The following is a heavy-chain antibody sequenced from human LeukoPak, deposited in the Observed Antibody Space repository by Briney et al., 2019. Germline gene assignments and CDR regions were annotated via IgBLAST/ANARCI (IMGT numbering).Heavy chain of an antibody. D-gene: IGHD3-3*02. CDR2: IWNDGDNK. Sequence: GGSLRLSCAASGFRFSSYGMHWVRQAPGKGLEWVAFIWNDGDNKYYADSVKGRFTISRDNSKNTLSLQMNSLGAEDTAVYYCSTEMSSEHIFWGQGTLVTVSS. J-gene: IGHJ4*02. V-gene: IGHV3-30*02. CDR1: GFRFSSYG. CDR3: STEMSSEHIF.